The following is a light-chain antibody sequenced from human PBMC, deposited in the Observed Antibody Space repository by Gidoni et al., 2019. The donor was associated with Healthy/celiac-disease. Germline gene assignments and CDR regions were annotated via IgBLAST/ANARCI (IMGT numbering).Light chain of an antibody. Sequence: DIVLTQSPLSLPVTPGEPASISCRYSQSLLHSNGYNYLDWYLQKPGQSPQLLIYLGSNRASGVPDRFSGSGSGTDFTLKISRVEAEDAGVYYCMQALQTPRTFGQGTKVEIK. CDR2: LGS. CDR1: QSLLHSNGYNY. CDR3: MQALQTPRT. V-gene: IGKV2-28*01. J-gene: IGKJ1*01.